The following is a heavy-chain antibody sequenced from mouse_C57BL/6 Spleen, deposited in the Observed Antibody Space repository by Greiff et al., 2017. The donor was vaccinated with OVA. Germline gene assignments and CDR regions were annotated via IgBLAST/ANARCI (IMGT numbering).Heavy chain of an antibody. D-gene: IGHD1-1*01. CDR1: GYTFTDYN. Sequence: EVQLQQSGPELVKPGASVKIPCKASGYTFTDYNMDWVKQSHGKSLEWIGDINPNNGGTIYNQKFKGKATLTVDKSSSTAYMELRSLTSEDTAVYYCARTLYYGSLYYFDYWGQGTTLTVSS. CDR2: INPNNGGT. J-gene: IGHJ2*01. V-gene: IGHV1-18*01. CDR3: ARTLYYGSLYYFDY.